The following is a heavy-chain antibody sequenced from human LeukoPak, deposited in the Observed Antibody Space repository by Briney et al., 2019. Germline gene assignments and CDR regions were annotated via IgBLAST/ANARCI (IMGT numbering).Heavy chain of an antibody. V-gene: IGHV4-59*08. CDR1: GGSISSYY. CDR3: ARQDSDSGAFDI. D-gene: IGHD3-10*01. Sequence: SETLSLTCTVSGGSISSYYWSWIRQPPGKGLEWIGYIYYSGSTNYNPSLKSRVTISVDTSKNQFSLKLSSVTAADTAVYYCARQDSDSGAFDIWGQGTMVTVSS. CDR2: IYYSGST. J-gene: IGHJ3*02.